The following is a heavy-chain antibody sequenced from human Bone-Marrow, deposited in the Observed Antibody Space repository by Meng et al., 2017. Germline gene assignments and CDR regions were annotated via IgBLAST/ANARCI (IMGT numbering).Heavy chain of an antibody. J-gene: IGHJ6*02. V-gene: IGHV3-53*01. Sequence: GGSLRLSCAASGFTVSSNYMSWVRQAPGKGLEWVSVIYSGGSTYYADSVKGRFTISRDNSKNTLYRQMNSLRAEDTAVYYCARDVHSSGWYSSAAWAQDYYYGMDVWGQGTMVTVSS. D-gene: IGHD6-19*01. CDR2: IYSGGST. CDR1: GFTVSSNY. CDR3: ARDVHSSGWYSSAAWAQDYYYGMDV.